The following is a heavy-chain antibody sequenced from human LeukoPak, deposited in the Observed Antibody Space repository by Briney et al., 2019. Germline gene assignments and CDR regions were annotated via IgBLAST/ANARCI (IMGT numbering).Heavy chain of an antibody. V-gene: IGHV3-7*04. D-gene: IGHD5-18*01. CDR2: IQQDGSEK. Sequence: PGESLRLSCAASGFTFSDYWMSWVRQAPGKGPEWVANIQQDGSEKYYVDSVKGRFTISRDNAKKSLFLQVSSLRGEDTAVYYCARDRGFSYGIDFWGQGTLVTVSS. CDR1: GFTFSDYW. J-gene: IGHJ4*02. CDR3: ARDRGFSYGIDF.